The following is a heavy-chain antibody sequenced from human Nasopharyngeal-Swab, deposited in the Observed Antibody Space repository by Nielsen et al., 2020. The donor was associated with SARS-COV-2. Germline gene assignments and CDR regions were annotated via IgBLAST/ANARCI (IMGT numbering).Heavy chain of an antibody. D-gene: IGHD1-26*01. Sequence: SETLSLTCAVYGWSFSGYYLSWIRQPPGKGLEWIGEINHSGSTNYNPSFKSRVTISADTSKNQFSLQLSSVTAADTAVYYCARGRGGRYPRVLPYSHYFDNWGQGTLVTVSS. CDR2: INHSGST. J-gene: IGHJ4*02. V-gene: IGHV4-34*01. CDR1: GWSFSGYY. CDR3: ARGRGGRYPRVLPYSHYFDN.